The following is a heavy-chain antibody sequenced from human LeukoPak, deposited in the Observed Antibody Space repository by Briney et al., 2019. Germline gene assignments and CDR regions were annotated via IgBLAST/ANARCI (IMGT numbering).Heavy chain of an antibody. V-gene: IGHV1-8*03. Sequence: ASVKVSCKASGYTFTSYDINWVRQATGQGLEWMGWMNPNSGNTGYAQKFQGRVTITRNTSISTAYMELSSLRSEDTAVYYRARGGLTLYYYYYYMDVWGKGTTVTVSS. CDR1: GYTFTSYD. CDR3: ARGGLTLYYYYYYMDV. CDR2: MNPNSGNT. J-gene: IGHJ6*03. D-gene: IGHD3-9*01.